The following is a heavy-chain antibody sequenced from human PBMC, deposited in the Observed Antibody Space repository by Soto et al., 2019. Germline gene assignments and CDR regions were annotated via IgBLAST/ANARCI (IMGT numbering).Heavy chain of an antibody. V-gene: IGHV3-21*01. J-gene: IGHJ6*02. Sequence: GGSLRLSCAASGFTFSSYSMNWVRQAPGKGLEWVSSISSSSSYIYYADSVKGRITISRDNAKNSLYLQMNGLRAEDTAVYYCARALEDDGYDILTGYTSVAGYYYYGMDVWGQGTTVTVSS. CDR3: ARALEDDGYDILTGYTSVAGYYYYGMDV. CDR1: GFTFSSYS. CDR2: ISSSSSYI. D-gene: IGHD3-9*01.